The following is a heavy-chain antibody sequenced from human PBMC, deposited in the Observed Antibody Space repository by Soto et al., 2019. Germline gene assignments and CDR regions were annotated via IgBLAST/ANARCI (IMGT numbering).Heavy chain of an antibody. CDR2: FDPEDGET. D-gene: IGHD1-7*01. V-gene: IGHV1-24*01. Sequence: ASVQVSCTVSGYPLTALSMHWVRQAPGKGLEWMGGFDPEDGETIYAQKFQGRVTMTEDTSTDTAYMELSSLRSEDTAVYYCATTGITGTTFHRDFESWGQGPMVTVSS. CDR3: ATTGITGTTFHRDFES. CDR1: GYPLTALS. J-gene: IGHJ3*02.